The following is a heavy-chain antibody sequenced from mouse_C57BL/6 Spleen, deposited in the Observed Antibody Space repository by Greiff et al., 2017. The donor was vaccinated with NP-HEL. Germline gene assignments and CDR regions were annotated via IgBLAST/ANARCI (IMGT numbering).Heavy chain of an antibody. Sequence: QVQLKQSGPELVKPGASVKISCKASGYAFSSSWMNWVKQRPGKGLEWIGRIYPGDGDTNYNGKFKGKATLTADKSSSTAYMQLSSLTSEDSAVYFCARGPGGLGDYWGQGTTLTVSS. CDR2: IYPGDGDT. CDR1: GYAFSSSW. D-gene: IGHD1-1*02. CDR3: ARGPGGLGDY. J-gene: IGHJ2*01. V-gene: IGHV1-82*01.